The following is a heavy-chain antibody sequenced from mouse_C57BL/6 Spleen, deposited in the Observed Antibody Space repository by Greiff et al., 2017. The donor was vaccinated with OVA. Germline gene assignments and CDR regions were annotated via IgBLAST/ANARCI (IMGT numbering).Heavy chain of an antibody. V-gene: IGHV2-2*01. Sequence: QVQLQQSGPGLVQPSQSLSITCTVSGFSLTSYGVHWVRQSPGKGLEWLGVIWSGGSTDYNAAFISRLSISKDNSKSQVFFKMNSLQADDTAIYYCARNDDSYWYFDVWGTGTTVTVSS. CDR2: IWSGGST. J-gene: IGHJ1*03. CDR1: GFSLTSYG. D-gene: IGHD2-4*01. CDR3: ARNDDSYWYFDV.